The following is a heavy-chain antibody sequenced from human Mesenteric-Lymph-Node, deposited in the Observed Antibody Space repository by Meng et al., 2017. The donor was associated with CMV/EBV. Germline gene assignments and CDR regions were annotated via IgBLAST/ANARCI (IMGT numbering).Heavy chain of an antibody. Sequence: SETLSLTCSVSGGSIKSDEYYWNWIRQPPGKGLEWIGYIYHSGSAYYNPSLESRVRMSVDSSKNQFSLTLTSVTDADTAVYYCARLETAWNYFDFWGQGTPVTVSS. CDR1: GGSIKSDEYY. CDR2: IYHSGSA. D-gene: IGHD1-1*01. V-gene: IGHV4-30-4*08. CDR3: ARLETAWNYFDF. J-gene: IGHJ4*02.